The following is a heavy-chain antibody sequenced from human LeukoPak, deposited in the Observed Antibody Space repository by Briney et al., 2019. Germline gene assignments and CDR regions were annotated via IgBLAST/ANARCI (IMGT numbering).Heavy chain of an antibody. Sequence: GGSLRLSCSASGFTFSSYAMHWVRQAPGKGLECVSAISINGGSTYYADSVKGRFTISRDNSKNTLYLQMSSLRAEDTAVYYCVKGSYESSGYYYEGSDYWGQGTLVTVST. V-gene: IGHV3-64D*09. CDR3: VKGSYESSGYYYEGSDY. CDR2: ISINGGST. J-gene: IGHJ4*02. D-gene: IGHD3-22*01. CDR1: GFTFSSYA.